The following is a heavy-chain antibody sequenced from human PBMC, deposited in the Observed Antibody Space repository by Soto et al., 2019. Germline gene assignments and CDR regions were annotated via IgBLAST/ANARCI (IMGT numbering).Heavy chain of an antibody. D-gene: IGHD3-16*02. Sequence: QITLKESGPTLVKPTKTLTLTCTFSGFSLTTRGVGVGWIRQPPGKALQCLALIYWDDDKRYSPSLQSRLSITEDTSKNQVVLTMTNVVPVDTATYYGAHIPNCYQHDCFDPWGRGTMVSASS. CDR1: GFSLTTRGVG. V-gene: IGHV2-5*02. CDR2: IYWDDDK. CDR3: AHIPNCYQHDCFDP. J-gene: IGHJ5*02.